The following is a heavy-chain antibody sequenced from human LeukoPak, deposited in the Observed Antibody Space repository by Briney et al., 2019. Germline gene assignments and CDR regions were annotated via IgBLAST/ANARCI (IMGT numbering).Heavy chain of an antibody. CDR2: IKQDGSGK. CDR1: GFTFSSYW. CDR3: ASGRQMGY. Sequence: PGGSLRLSCAASGFTFSSYWMSWVRQAPGKGLEWVANIKQDGSGKYYVDSVKGRFTISRDNAKNSLFLQMDSLRAEDTAVYYCASGRQMGYWGQGALVTVSS. V-gene: IGHV3-7*03. J-gene: IGHJ4*02. D-gene: IGHD5-24*01.